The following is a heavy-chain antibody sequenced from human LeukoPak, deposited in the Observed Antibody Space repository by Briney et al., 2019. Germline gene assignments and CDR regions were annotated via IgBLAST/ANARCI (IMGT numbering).Heavy chain of an antibody. CDR3: ARVRQQLVRDLDY. Sequence: GGSLRLSCAASGFTFSSYSMNWVRQAPGKGLEWVSSISTSSSYIYYADSVKGRFTISRDNARNSLYLQMNTLRAEDTAVYYCARVRQQLVRDLDYWGQGTLVTVSS. CDR1: GFTFSSYS. V-gene: IGHV3-21*01. CDR2: ISTSSSYI. D-gene: IGHD6-13*01. J-gene: IGHJ4*02.